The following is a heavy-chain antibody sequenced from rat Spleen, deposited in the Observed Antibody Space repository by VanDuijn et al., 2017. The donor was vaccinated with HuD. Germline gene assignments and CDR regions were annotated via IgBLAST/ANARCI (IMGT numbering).Heavy chain of an antibody. Sequence: EVQLVESGGGLVQPGRSLKLSCAASGFTFSNFGMHWIRQAPTKGLEWVASISYDGGGTYYRDSVKGRFTISRDNGKSTRYLQMDSLRSEDTATYYCATDTRSYGTYWGQGVMVTVSS. CDR3: ATDTRSYGTY. CDR2: ISYDGGGT. J-gene: IGHJ2*01. V-gene: IGHV5-19*01. D-gene: IGHD1-3*01. CDR1: GFTFSNFG.